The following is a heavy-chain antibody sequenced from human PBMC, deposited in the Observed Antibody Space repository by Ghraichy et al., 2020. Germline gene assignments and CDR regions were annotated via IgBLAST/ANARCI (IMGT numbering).Heavy chain of an antibody. Sequence: ASVKVSCKASGYTFTGYYIHWVRQAPGQGLEWMGWINPNSGDTNFPQRFQGRLTLTRDTSIRTAYMEVSRLTSDPPAVYYCAREPMAGTGQGDYWGQGTLVTVSS. CDR3: AREPMAGTGQGDY. D-gene: IGHD6-19*01. CDR2: INPNSGDT. V-gene: IGHV1-2*02. J-gene: IGHJ4*02. CDR1: GYTFTGYY.